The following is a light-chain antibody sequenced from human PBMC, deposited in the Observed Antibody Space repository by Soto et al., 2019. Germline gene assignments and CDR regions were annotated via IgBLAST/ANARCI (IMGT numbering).Light chain of an antibody. CDR2: GAS. CDR1: QSVSSSY. V-gene: IGKV3-20*01. J-gene: IGKJ3*01. Sequence: EIVLTQSPGTLSLSPGERATLSCRASQSVSSSYLAWYQQKPGQAPRLLIYGASSRATGIPDRGSGSGSGTDFTLTISRLEPEDFAVYYCQQYGSSPPYTFGPGTKVDIK. CDR3: QQYGSSPPYT.